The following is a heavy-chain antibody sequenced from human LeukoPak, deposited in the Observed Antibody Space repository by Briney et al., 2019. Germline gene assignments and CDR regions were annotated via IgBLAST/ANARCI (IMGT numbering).Heavy chain of an antibody. CDR2: ISSSGSSI. Sequence: GGSLRLSCVASGFTFSSYEMNWVRQAPGKGLEWLSYISSSGSSIYYADSVKGRFTISRDNAKNSLYLQMNRLRAEDTAVYYCARESYYDFWSGYDTGANYFDHWGQGTLVTVSS. CDR3: ARESYYDFWSGYDTGANYFDH. V-gene: IGHV3-48*03. J-gene: IGHJ4*02. D-gene: IGHD3-3*01. CDR1: GFTFSSYE.